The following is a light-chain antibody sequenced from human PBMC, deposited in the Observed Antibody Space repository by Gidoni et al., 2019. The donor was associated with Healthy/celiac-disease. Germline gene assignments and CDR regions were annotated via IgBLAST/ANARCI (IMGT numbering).Light chain of an antibody. V-gene: IGKV1-5*03. Sequence: DIQMTQSPSTLSASVGDRVTITCRASQSISSWLAWYPQKPGKAPKLLIYKASSLESGVPSRFSGSGSGTEFTLTISSLQPDDFATYYCQQYNSYSQTFXXXTKVEIK. CDR1: QSISSW. CDR2: KAS. CDR3: QQYNSYSQT. J-gene: IGKJ1*01.